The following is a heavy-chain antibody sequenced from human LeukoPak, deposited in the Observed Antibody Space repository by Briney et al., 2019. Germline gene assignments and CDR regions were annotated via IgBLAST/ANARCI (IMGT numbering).Heavy chain of an antibody. V-gene: IGHV3-11*01. J-gene: IGHJ4*02. CDR2: ISSSGSTI. CDR3: ARLRDDYGDYAYFDY. Sequence: GGSLRLSCAASGFTFSDYYMSWIRPAPGEGPGGGLYISSSGSTIYYADSVKGRFTISRDNAKNSLYLQMNSLRAEDTAVYYCARLRDDYGDYAYFDYWGQGTLVTVSS. D-gene: IGHD4-17*01. CDR1: GFTFSDYY.